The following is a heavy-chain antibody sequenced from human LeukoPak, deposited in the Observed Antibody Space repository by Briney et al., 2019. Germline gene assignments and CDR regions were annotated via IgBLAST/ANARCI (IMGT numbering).Heavy chain of an antibody. D-gene: IGHD5-24*01. CDR3: ATLSSRRDGYLGGFDY. Sequence: SQTLSLTCTVSGGSISSGGYYWSWIRQPPGKGLEWIGSIYYSGSTYYNPSLKSRVTISVDTSKNQFSLKLSSVTAADTAVYYCATLSSRRDGYLGGFDYWGQGTLVTVSS. CDR1: GGSISSGGYY. CDR2: IYYSGST. V-gene: IGHV4-39*01. J-gene: IGHJ4*02.